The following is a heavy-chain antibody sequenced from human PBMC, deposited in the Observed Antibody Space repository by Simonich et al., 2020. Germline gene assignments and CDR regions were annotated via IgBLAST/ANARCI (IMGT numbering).Heavy chain of an antibody. J-gene: IGHJ2*01. CDR3: ARGGVRSSSLYWYFDL. Sequence: QVQLVQSGAEVKKPGASVKVSCKASGYTFTGYYMHWVRQAPGQGLGWRGGFTPNSGGTNYSQKFQGRFTMTRDTSISTAYRERSRLRSDDTAVYYWARGGVRSSSLYWYFDLWGRGTLVTVSS. V-gene: IGHV1-2*02. CDR1: GYTFTGYY. CDR2: FTPNSGGT. D-gene: IGHD6-13*01.